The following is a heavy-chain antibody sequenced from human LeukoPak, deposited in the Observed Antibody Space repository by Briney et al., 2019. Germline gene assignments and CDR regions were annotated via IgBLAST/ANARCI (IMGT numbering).Heavy chain of an antibody. D-gene: IGHD3-3*01. CDR3: ARSRHDFNWFDP. V-gene: IGHV4-59*08. J-gene: IGHJ5*02. CDR1: GASISSYY. CDR2: IYYSGST. Sequence: SETLSLICTVSGASISSYYWSWIRQPPGKGLEWIGDIYYSGSTYYNPSLKSRVTISVDTSKNQFSLKLSSVTAADTAVYYCARSRHDFNWFDPWGQGTLVTVSS.